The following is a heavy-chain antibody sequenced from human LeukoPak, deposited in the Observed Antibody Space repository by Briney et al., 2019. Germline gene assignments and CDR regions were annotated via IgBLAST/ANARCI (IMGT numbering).Heavy chain of an antibody. V-gene: IGHV1-69*13. CDR1: GGTFTSYA. Sequence: ASVEVSCKASGGTFTSYAISWVRQAPGQGREWRGGIIPIFGTANYAQKFQGRVTITADQSTSTAYMELSSLRSEDTAVYYCARRPRYCSSTSCYTFDYWGQGTLVTVSS. J-gene: IGHJ4*02. CDR2: IIPIFGTA. CDR3: ARRPRYCSSTSCYTFDY. D-gene: IGHD2-2*02.